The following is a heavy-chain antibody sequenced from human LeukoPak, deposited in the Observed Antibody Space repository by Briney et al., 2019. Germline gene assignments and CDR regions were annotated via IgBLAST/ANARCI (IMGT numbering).Heavy chain of an antibody. D-gene: IGHD3-16*02. J-gene: IGHJ4*02. CDR1: GFTISSNY. CDR3: VSVSGSYQLAFDY. Sequence: GGSLRLSCAASGFTISSNYMSWVSQARGKGLEWVSVIYSGGSTYYADSVKGRFTISRDNSKNTLYLQMNSLRAEDTVVYYCVSVSGSYQLAFDYWGQGTLVTVSS. CDR2: IYSGGST. V-gene: IGHV3-53*01.